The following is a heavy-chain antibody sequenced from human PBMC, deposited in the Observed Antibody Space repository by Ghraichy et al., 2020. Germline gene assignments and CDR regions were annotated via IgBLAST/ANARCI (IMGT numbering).Heavy chain of an antibody. CDR1: GFTFSDYY. Sequence: GGSLRLSCAASGFTFSDYYMNWIRQAPGKGLEWISSISSSGSTIYYTDSVKGRFTISRDNAKNSLYLQMNSLRAEDTAMYYCAREIGGSSSWSYYNWFDPWGQGTLVTVSS. V-gene: IGHV3-11*01. CDR3: AREIGGSSSWSYYNWFDP. J-gene: IGHJ5*02. D-gene: IGHD6-13*01. CDR2: ISSSGSTI.